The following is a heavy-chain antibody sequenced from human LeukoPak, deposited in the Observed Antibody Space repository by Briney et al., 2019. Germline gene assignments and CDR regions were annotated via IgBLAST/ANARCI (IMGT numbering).Heavy chain of an antibody. CDR3: ARECPGLEVGKCDAFDI. CDR1: GGSISSSSYY. J-gene: IGHJ3*02. V-gene: IGHV4-39*07. D-gene: IGHD1-26*01. CDR2: IYYSGST. Sequence: PSETLSLTCTVSGGSISSSSYYWGWIRQPPGKGLEWIGSIYYSGSTYYNPSLKSRVTISVDTSKNQFSLKLSSVTAADTAVYYCARECPGLEVGKCDAFDIWGQGTMVTVSS.